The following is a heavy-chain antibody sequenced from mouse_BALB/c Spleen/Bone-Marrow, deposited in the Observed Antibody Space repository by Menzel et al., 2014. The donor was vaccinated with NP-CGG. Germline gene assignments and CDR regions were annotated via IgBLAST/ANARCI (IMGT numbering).Heavy chain of an antibody. D-gene: IGHD4-1*01. CDR1: GFTFSSFG. CDR2: ISSGSSTI. CDR3: TRGGNWDDFDV. Sequence: DVKLMESGGGLVQPGGSRRLSCAASGFTFSSFGMHWVRQAPEKGLEWVAYISSGSSTIFYVDTVKGRFTISRDNPKNTLFLQMTSLRSEDTAMYYCTRGGNWDDFDVWGAGTTVTVSS. V-gene: IGHV5-17*02. J-gene: IGHJ1*01.